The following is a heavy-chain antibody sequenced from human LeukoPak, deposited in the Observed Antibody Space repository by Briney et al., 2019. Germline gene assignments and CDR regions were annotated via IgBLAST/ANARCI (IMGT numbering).Heavy chain of an antibody. Sequence: SVKVSCKASGGTFSSYAISWLRQAPGQGLGWMGGIIPIFGTANYAQKFQGRVTITADESTSTAYMELSSLRSEDTAVYYCAVLPRAHDYYYYYGMDVWGQGTTVTVSS. CDR2: IIPIFGTA. J-gene: IGHJ6*02. CDR3: AVLPRAHDYYYYYGMDV. CDR1: GGTFSSYA. V-gene: IGHV1-69*13.